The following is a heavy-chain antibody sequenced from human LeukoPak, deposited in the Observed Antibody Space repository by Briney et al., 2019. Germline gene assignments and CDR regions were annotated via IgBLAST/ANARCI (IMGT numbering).Heavy chain of an antibody. CDR1: GFTFSSYA. D-gene: IGHD3-22*01. V-gene: IGHV3-23*01. J-gene: IGHJ4*02. CDR2: ISGSGGST. CDR3: AKDTSYYYDSSGYNDY. Sequence: GGSLRLSCAASGFTFSSYAMSWVRQAPGKGLEWVSAISGSGGSTYYADSVKGRFTISRDNAKNSLYLQMNSLRAEDTALYYCAKDTSYYYDSSGYNDYWGQGTLVTVSS.